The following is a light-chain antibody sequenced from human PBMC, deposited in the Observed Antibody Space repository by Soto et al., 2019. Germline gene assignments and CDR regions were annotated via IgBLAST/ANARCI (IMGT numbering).Light chain of an antibody. CDR3: QQYHNWPPT. Sequence: EIVMTQSPATLSVSPGERATLSCRASQSISINLAWYQQKPGQAPRLLIDGATTRATGIPGRFSGSGSGTEFTLAIDSLQSEDFAVYHCQQYHNWPPTFGQGTKVDIK. J-gene: IGKJ2*01. V-gene: IGKV3-15*01. CDR2: GAT. CDR1: QSISIN.